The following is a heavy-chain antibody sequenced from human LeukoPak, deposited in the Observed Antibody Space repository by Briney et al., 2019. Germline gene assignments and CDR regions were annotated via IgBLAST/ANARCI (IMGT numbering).Heavy chain of an antibody. J-gene: IGHJ4*02. Sequence: GGSLRLSCAASGFTFSSYAMTWVRQAPGKGLEWVSSISESGGSTFYADSVKGQFTVSRGNSKNTVYLQMNSLRAEDTAVYYCAKDRLRGAGGYLGQGTLVTVSS. V-gene: IGHV3-23*01. CDR1: GFTFSSYA. CDR2: ISESGGST. D-gene: IGHD3-16*01. CDR3: AKDRLRGAGGY.